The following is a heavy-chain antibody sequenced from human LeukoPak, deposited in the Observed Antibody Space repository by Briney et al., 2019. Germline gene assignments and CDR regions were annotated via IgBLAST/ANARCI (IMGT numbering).Heavy chain of an antibody. D-gene: IGHD5-12*01. CDR1: RFTFSSYS. V-gene: IGHV3-48*02. CDR2: ISSSSGTI. J-gene: IGHJ4*02. CDR3: ARDVRWLRFVFDY. Sequence: GGSLRLSCAASRFTFSSYSMNWVRQAPGKGLEWGSYISSSSGTIYYADSVKGRFTISRDNAKNSLYLQMKSLRDEDTAVYYCARDVRWLRFVFDYWGQGTLVTVSS.